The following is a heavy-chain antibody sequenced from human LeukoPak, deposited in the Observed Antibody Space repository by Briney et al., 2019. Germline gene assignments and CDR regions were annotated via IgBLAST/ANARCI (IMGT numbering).Heavy chain of an antibody. Sequence: QAGGSLRLSCATSGFTFSSYGLHWVRQAPGKGLEWVAVIWYDGSNKYYADSVKGRFTISRDNSKNTLYLQMNSLRAEDTAVYYCARGDIGGSYEPDYWGQGTLVTVSS. D-gene: IGHD1-26*01. CDR2: IWYDGSNK. J-gene: IGHJ4*02. CDR1: GFTFSSYG. CDR3: ARGDIGGSYEPDY. V-gene: IGHV3-33*01.